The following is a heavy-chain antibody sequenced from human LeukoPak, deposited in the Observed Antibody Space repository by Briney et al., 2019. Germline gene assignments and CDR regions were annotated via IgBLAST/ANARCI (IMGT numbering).Heavy chain of an antibody. V-gene: IGHV4-61*01. CDR3: ARGRITIFGVVIPHFDN. J-gene: IGHJ4*02. Sequence: SETLSLTCAVSGYSISSDYYWGWIRQPPGKGLEWIGYIDNSGNTNSNPSLKSRVTMSVDTSKNQFSLKLSSVIAADTAVYYCARGRITIFGVVIPHFDNWGQGTLVTVSS. CDR2: IDNSGNT. CDR1: GYSISSDYY. D-gene: IGHD3-3*01.